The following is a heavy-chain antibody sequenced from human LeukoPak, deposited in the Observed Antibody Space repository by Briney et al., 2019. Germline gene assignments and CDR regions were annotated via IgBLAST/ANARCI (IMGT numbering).Heavy chain of an antibody. CDR3: ARNKVPLY. CDR1: GGSISSPY. Sequence: SSETLSLTCTVSGGSISSPYWSWIRQPPGKGLEWIGYIHSSGSTNYNPSLKSRVTISVDTSKNQFSLKLSSVTAADTAVYYCARNKVPLYWGQGTLVTVSS. V-gene: IGHV4-59*11. J-gene: IGHJ4*02. CDR2: IHSSGST.